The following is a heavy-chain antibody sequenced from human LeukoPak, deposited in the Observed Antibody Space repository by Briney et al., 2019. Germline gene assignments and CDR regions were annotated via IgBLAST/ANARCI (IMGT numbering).Heavy chain of an antibody. V-gene: IGHV4-39*07. CDR3: VRALLDSSGYDFDY. J-gene: IGHJ4*02. D-gene: IGHD3-22*01. CDR1: GDSISSSRSY. Sequence: SETLSLTCTVSGDSISSSRSYWGWIRQPPGKGLEWIGSIYYSGSTYYNTSLKSRVTISVDTSKNQFSLKLSSVTAADTAVYYCVRALLDSSGYDFDYWGQGTLVTVSS. CDR2: IYYSGST.